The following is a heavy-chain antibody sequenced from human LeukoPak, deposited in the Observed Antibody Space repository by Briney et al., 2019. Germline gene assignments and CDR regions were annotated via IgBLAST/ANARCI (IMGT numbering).Heavy chain of an antibody. CDR3: ARHLRSAEVGATRSRYYYYYMDV. CDR1: GGSISNYY. CDR2: IYYSGST. V-gene: IGHV4-59*08. J-gene: IGHJ6*03. Sequence: PSETLSLTCTVSGGSISNYYWSWIRQPPGKGLEWIGYIYYSGSTNYNPSLKSRVTISVDTSKNQFSLKLSSVTAADTAVYYCARHLRSAEVGATRSRYYYYYMDVWGKGTTVTISS. D-gene: IGHD1-26*01.